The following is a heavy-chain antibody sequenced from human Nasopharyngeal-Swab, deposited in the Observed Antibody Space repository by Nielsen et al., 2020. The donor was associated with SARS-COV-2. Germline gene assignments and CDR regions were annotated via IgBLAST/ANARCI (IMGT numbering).Heavy chain of an antibody. D-gene: IGHD3-10*01. V-gene: IGHV3-30*18. Sequence: GGSLSLSCAASGVTFSSYCLHWVRQAPGKGLEWVAVISYDGSNKYYADFVKGRFTISRDNSKNTLYLQMNSLRAEDKALYYCAKEPGVLWFWELFSYDMDVWGQGTTVTVSS. CDR2: ISYDGSNK. CDR3: AKEPGVLWFWELFSYDMDV. J-gene: IGHJ6*02. CDR1: GVTFSSYC.